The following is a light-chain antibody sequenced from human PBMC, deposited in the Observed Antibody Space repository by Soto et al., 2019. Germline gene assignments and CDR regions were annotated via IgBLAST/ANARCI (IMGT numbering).Light chain of an antibody. CDR3: QQFNNWPPLT. CDR2: SAS. V-gene: IGKV3-15*01. J-gene: IGKJ4*01. CDR1: QSVSTN. Sequence: EVVMTQSPATLSVSPGERATLSCRASQSVSTNLAWYQQKPGQAPRLLIYSASTRATGIPARFSGNGSGTEFTLTINSLQSEDSAVYYCQQFNNWPPLTFGGGTKVEIK.